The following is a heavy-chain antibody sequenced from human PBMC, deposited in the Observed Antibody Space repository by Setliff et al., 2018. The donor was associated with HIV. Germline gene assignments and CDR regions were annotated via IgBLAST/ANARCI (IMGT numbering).Heavy chain of an antibody. Sequence: PGGSLRLSCAASGFTFSSYAMSWVRQAPGKGLDWVSAISSSGGSTYYADSVKGRFTISRDNSKNTLYMQMSSLRAEDTAVYYCAKDRLEWLAPDGFDIWGQGTMVTVSS. D-gene: IGHD3-3*01. J-gene: IGHJ3*02. V-gene: IGHV3-23*01. CDR2: ISSSGGST. CDR1: GFTFSSYA. CDR3: AKDRLEWLAPDGFDI.